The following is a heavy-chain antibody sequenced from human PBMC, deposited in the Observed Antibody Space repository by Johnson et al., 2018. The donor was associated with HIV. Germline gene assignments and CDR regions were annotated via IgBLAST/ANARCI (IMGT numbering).Heavy chain of an antibody. Sequence: VQLVESGGGVVQPGRSLRLSCAASGFTFSSYAMHWVRQAPGKGLECFSIIYSGDSTYYADSVKGRFTISRDNSKNTLYLQMNSLRAEDTAVYYCARGSGSSDAFDIWGQGTMVTVSS. CDR1: GFTFSSYA. J-gene: IGHJ3*02. D-gene: IGHD1-26*01. CDR3: ARGSGSSDAFDI. V-gene: IGHV3-66*02. CDR2: IYSGDST.